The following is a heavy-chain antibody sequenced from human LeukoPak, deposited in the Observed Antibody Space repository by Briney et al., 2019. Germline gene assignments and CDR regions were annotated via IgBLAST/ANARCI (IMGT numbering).Heavy chain of an antibody. CDR3: ARVNLDSSGSPYLDV. D-gene: IGHD3-22*01. CDR1: GYTLTELS. Sequence: ASVKVSCKVSGYTLTELSMHWVRQAPGKGLEWMGGFDPEDGETIYAQKFQGRVTMTRDTSTSTVYMELSSLRSEDTAVYYCARVNLDSSGSPYLDVWGQGTTVTVSS. CDR2: FDPEDGET. J-gene: IGHJ6*02. V-gene: IGHV1-24*01.